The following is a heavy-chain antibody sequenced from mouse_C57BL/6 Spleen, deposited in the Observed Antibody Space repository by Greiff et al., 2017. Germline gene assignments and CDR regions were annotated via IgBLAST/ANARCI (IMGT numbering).Heavy chain of an antibody. Sequence: EVHLVESGGGLVKPGGSLKLSCAASGFTFSDYGMHWVRQAPEKGLEWVAYISSGSSTIYYADTVKGRFTISRDNAKNTLFLQMTSLRSEDTAMYYCARGTAQVYYAMDYWGQGTSVTVSS. V-gene: IGHV5-17*01. CDR2: ISSGSSTI. CDR1: GFTFSDYG. CDR3: ARGTAQVYYAMDY. J-gene: IGHJ4*01. D-gene: IGHD3-2*02.